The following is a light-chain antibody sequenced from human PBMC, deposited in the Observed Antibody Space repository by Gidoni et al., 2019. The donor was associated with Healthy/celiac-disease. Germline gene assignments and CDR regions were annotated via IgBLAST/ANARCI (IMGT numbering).Light chain of an antibody. CDR3: QQYNNWPPMYT. CDR1: PSVSSN. J-gene: IGKJ2*01. V-gene: IGKV3-15*01. Sequence: EIVMTQSPATLSVSPGERATLSCRASPSVSSNLAWYQQTPGQAPRLLIYGASTRATGIPARFSGSGSGTEFTLTISSLQSEDFAVYYCQQYNNWPPMYTFGQXTKLEIK. CDR2: GAS.